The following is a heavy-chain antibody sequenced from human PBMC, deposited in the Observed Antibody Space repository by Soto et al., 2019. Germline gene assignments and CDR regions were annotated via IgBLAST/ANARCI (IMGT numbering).Heavy chain of an antibody. V-gene: IGHV3-30*18. CDR3: AKDFEYCSGGSCPVLDY. J-gene: IGHJ4*02. Sequence: QVQLVESGGGVVQPGRSLRLSCAASGFTFSSYGVHWVRQAPGKGLEWVAVMSYDGSNKYYADSVKGRFTISRDNSKNTLYLQMNSLRAEDTAVYYCAKDFEYCSGGSCPVLDYWGQGTLVTVSS. D-gene: IGHD2-15*01. CDR2: MSYDGSNK. CDR1: GFTFSSYG.